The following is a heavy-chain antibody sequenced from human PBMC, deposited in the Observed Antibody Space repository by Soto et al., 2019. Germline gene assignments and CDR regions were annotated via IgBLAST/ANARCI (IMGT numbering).Heavy chain of an antibody. CDR3: ARTYQRRPLCYFDL. CDR2: IWYDGSNK. D-gene: IGHD2-2*01. J-gene: IGHJ2*01. V-gene: IGHV3-33*01. Sequence: QVQLVESGGGVVQPGRSLRLSCAASGFTFSSYGMHWVRQAPGKGLEWVAVIWYDGSNKYYADSVKGRFTISRDNSKNTLYLQMNGLRAEDTAVYYCARTYQRRPLCYFDLWGRGTLVTVSS. CDR1: GFTFSSYG.